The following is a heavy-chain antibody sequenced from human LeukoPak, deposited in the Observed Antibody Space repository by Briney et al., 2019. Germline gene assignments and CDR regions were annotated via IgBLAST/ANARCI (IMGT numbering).Heavy chain of an antibody. V-gene: IGHV3-23*01. D-gene: IGHD1-26*01. J-gene: IGHJ4*02. CDR1: GFTFSSYA. CDR2: MSGSGGGT. CDR3: AKSSGSYPYYFDY. Sequence: GGSLRLSCAASGFTFSSYAMTWVRQGPGKGLEWVSAMSGSGGGTYYADSVKGRFTISRDNSKNTLYLQMHNLRAEDTAVYYCAKSSGSYPYYFDYWGQGTLVTVSS.